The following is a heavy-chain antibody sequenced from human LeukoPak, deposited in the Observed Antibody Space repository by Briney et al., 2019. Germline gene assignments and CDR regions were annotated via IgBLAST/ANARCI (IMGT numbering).Heavy chain of an antibody. Sequence: PGGSLRLSRTASGFTVSSYYMSWVRQAPGKGLEWVAVIYSGGSTYYADSVKGRFTISRDNPKNTPYLQMSSLRAEDTAVYYCAREGYSSGWYGLDYWGQGALVTVSS. CDR3: AREGYSSGWYGLDY. D-gene: IGHD6-19*01. CDR1: GFTVSSYY. J-gene: IGHJ4*02. CDR2: IYSGGST. V-gene: IGHV3-66*01.